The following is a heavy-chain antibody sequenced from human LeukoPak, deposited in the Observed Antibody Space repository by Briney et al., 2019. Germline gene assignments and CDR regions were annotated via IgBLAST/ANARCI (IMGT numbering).Heavy chain of an antibody. V-gene: IGHV4-39*07. Sequence: SETLSLTCTVSGGSISSSSYYWGWIRQPPEKGLEWIGSMYYSGSTYYNPSLKSRVTISVDTSKKQFSLKLSSVTAADTAVYYCVTYYFDSSGPKKNYWGQGTLVTVSS. CDR3: VTYYFDSSGPKKNY. CDR1: GGSISSSSYY. CDR2: MYYSGST. D-gene: IGHD3-22*01. J-gene: IGHJ4*02.